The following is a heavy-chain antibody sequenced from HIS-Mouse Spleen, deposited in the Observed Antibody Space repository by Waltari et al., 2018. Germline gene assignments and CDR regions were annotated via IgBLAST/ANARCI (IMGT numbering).Heavy chain of an antibody. J-gene: IGHJ2*01. CDR3: AREIPYSSSWYDWYFDL. CDR2: IYYSGST. CDR1: GGSISSSSYY. D-gene: IGHD6-13*01. V-gene: IGHV4-39*07. Sequence: QLQLQESGPGLVKPSETLSLTCTVSGGSISSSSYYWGWIRQPPGKGLEWIGSIYYSGSTYCHPSLKSRVTISVDTSKNQFSLKLSSVTAADTAVYYCAREIPYSSSWYDWYFDLWGRGTLVTVSS.